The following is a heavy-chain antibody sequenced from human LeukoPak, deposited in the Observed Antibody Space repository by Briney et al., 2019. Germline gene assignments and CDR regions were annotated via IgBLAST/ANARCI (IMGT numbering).Heavy chain of an antibody. D-gene: IGHD3-9*01. CDR2: IYYSGST. CDR3: ARESAASELRYFDWLSRRHFDY. J-gene: IGHJ4*02. CDR1: GGSISSYY. V-gene: IGHV4-59*01. Sequence: PSETLSLTCTVSGGSISSYYWSWIRQPPGKGLEWIGYIYYSGSTNYNPSLKSRVTISVDTSKNQFSLKLSSVTAADTAVYYCARESAASELRYFDWLSRRHFDYWGQGTLVTVSS.